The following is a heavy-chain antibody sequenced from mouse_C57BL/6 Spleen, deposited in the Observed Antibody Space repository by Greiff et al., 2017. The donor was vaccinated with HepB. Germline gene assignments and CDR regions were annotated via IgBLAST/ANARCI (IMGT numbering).Heavy chain of an antibody. CDR2: ISYDGSN. Sequence: ESGPGLVKPSQSLSLTCSVTGYSITSGYYWNWIRQFPGNKLEWMGYISYDGSNNYNPSLKNRISITRDTSKNQFFLKLNSVTTEDTATYYCARDLSRWYFDVWGTGTTVTVSS. CDR1: GYSITSGYY. V-gene: IGHV3-6*01. CDR3: ARDLSRWYFDV. D-gene: IGHD6-5*01. J-gene: IGHJ1*03.